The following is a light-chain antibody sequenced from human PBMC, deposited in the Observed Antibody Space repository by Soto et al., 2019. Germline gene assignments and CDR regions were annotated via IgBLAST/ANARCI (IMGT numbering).Light chain of an antibody. CDR1: QSVSSN. CDR2: GAS. Sequence: EIVMTQSPATLSVSPGERATLSCRASQSVSSNLAWYQQKPGQAPRLLIYGASTRATGTPARFSGSGSGTEFTLTISSLHSPDFAVYYCQQYNSWPPTFGQGTKVDSK. J-gene: IGKJ1*01. CDR3: QQYNSWPPT. V-gene: IGKV3-15*01.